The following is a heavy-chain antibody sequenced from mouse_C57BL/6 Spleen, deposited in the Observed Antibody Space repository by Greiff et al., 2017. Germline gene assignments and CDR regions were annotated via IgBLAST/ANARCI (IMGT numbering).Heavy chain of an antibody. Sequence: EVQLVESGGGLVKPGGSLKLSCAASGFTFSSYTMSWVRQTPEKRLEWVATISGGGGNTYYPDSVKGRFTISRDNAKNTLYLQMSSLRSEDTALYYCARHDYYGSSYWYFDVWGTGTTVTVSS. CDR1: GFTFSSYT. V-gene: IGHV5-9*01. CDR2: ISGGGGNT. D-gene: IGHD1-1*01. CDR3: ARHDYYGSSYWYFDV. J-gene: IGHJ1*03.